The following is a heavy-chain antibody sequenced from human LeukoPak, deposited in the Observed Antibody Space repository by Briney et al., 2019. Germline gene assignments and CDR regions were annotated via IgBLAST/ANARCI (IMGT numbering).Heavy chain of an antibody. V-gene: IGHV4-59*12. CDR1: GGSISSYY. J-gene: IGHJ6*03. CDR2: IYYSGTT. CDR3: ARIGLYYGSGSYSHYYYYMDV. D-gene: IGHD3-10*01. Sequence: SETLSLTCTVSGGSISSYYWNWIRQPPGKGLEWIGYIYYSGTTNYNPSLKSRVTISVDTSKNQFSLKLSSVTAADTAVYYCARIGLYYGSGSYSHYYYYMDVWGKGTTVTISS.